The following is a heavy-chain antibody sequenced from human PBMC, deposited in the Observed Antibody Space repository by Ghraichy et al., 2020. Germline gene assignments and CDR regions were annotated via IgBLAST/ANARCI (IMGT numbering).Heavy chain of an antibody. CDR3: ARDASFEFDF. V-gene: IGHV1-18*01. CDR1: GYTFTDYG. CDR2: IYVDSGHT. D-gene: IGHD2-2*01. Sequence: ASVKVSCKASGYTFTDYGISWVRQAPGQGLEWMGWIYVDSGHTNYPQKFQGRVTVTTDTSTNTAYMELRNLRSDDTAVFYCARDASFEFDFWGQGTLVTVSS. J-gene: IGHJ4*02.